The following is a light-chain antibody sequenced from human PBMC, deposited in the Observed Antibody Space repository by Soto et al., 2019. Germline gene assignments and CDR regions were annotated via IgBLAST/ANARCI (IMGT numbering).Light chain of an antibody. Sequence: ENVLTQSPGTLSLSPGQRATLSCRASHTISSSYLAWYQQKPGQAPRLLIYAISDRATGIPARFSGDGSGTEFTLTISSLQSDDFAVYYCQHYKTWPLTFGGGTRVEI. CDR2: AIS. J-gene: IGKJ4*01. V-gene: IGKV3-15*01. CDR1: HTISSSY. CDR3: QHYKTWPLT.